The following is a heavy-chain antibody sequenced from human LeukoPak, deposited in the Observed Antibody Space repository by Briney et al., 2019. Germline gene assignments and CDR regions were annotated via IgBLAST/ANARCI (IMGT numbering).Heavy chain of an antibody. D-gene: IGHD7-27*01. CDR2: IRQEGRDT. J-gene: IGHJ4*02. V-gene: IGHV3-30*02. Sequence: GGSLRLSCAASGFIFSSYGMHWVRQAPGKGLEWVAYIRQEGRDTYYADSVKSRFSISRDDSKYTVNLEMNSLRTEDMAVYYCARDFNWGFDYWGQGTLVSVSS. CDR3: ARDFNWGFDY. CDR1: GFIFSSYG.